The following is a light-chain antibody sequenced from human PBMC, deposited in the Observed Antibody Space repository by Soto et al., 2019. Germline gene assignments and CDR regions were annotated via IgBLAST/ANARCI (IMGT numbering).Light chain of an antibody. V-gene: IGLV2-8*01. J-gene: IGLJ3*02. CDR3: SSYAGINDLV. CDR2: EVS. CDR1: SSDVGGYNY. Sequence: QSALTQPPSASGSPGQSVTISCIGTSSDVGGYNYVSWYQQHPGKAPKLIISEVSKRPSGVPDRFSGSKSGNTASLTVSGLQAEDEADYFCSSYAGINDLVFGGGTKVTVL.